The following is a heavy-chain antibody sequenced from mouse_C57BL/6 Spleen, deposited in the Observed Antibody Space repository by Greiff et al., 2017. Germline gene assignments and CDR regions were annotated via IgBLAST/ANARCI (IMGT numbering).Heavy chain of an antibody. CDR1: GFTFSSYA. J-gene: IGHJ1*03. CDR2: ISDGGSYT. V-gene: IGHV5-4*01. CDR3: ARGGGRRTYWYFDV. Sequence: EVQRVESGGGLVKPGGSLKLSCAASGFTFSSYAMSWVRQTPEKRLEWVATISDGGSYTYYPDNVKGRFTISRDNAKNNLYLQMSHLKAEDTAMYYCARGGGRRTYWYFDVWGTGTTVTVSS.